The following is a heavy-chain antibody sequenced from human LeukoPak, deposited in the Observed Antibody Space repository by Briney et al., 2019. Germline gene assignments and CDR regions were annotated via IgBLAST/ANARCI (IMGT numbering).Heavy chain of an antibody. CDR3: ARGVDYYDSSGYY. CDR1: GGSFSGYY. J-gene: IGHJ4*02. D-gene: IGHD3-22*01. CDR2: INHSGST. V-gene: IGHV4-34*01. Sequence: SETLSLTCAVYGGSFSGYYWSWIRQPPGKGVEWIGEINHSGSTNYNPSLKSRVTISVDTSKNQFSLKLSSVTAADTAVYYCARGVDYYDSSGYYWGQGTLVTVSS.